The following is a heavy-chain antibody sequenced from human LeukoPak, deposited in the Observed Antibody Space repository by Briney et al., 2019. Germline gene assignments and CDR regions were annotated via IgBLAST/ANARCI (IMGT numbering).Heavy chain of an antibody. D-gene: IGHD1-26*01. CDR2: IYYSEST. Sequence: PSQTLSLTCTVPGGSISSGHYYWRWIRQPPGKGLEWIGYIYYSESTYYNPSLKSRVTISVDTSKNQFSLKLSPVTAADTAVYYCARVRELELSYFGYWGQGTLVTVSS. CDR3: ARVRELELSYFGY. CDR1: GGSISSGHYY. V-gene: IGHV4-30-4*08. J-gene: IGHJ4*02.